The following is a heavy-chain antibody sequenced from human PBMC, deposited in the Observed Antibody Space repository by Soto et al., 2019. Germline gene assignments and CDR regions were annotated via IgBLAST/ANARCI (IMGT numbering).Heavy chain of an antibody. D-gene: IGHD1-26*01. CDR3: ARRWGDAFDI. V-gene: IGHV4-59*01. CDR1: GGSISSYY. J-gene: IGHJ3*02. Sequence: QVQLQESGPGLVKPSETLSLTCTVSGGSISSYYWSWIRQPPGKGLEWIGDIYYSGSTNYSPSLKSRVTTSVDTSKNQFSLKLSSVTAADTAVYYCARRWGDAFDIWGQGTMVTVSS. CDR2: IYYSGST.